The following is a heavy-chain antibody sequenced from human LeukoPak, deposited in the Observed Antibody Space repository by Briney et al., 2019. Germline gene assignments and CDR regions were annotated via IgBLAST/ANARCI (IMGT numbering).Heavy chain of an antibody. CDR2: IVVGSGNT. CDR3: ARDRSSSWFTGEIDY. Sequence: GTSVKVSCKASGFTFTSSAVQWVRQARGQRLEWIGWIVVGSGNTNYAQKFQERVTITRDMSTSTAYMELSSLRSDDTAVYYCARDRSSSWFTGEIDYWGQGTLVTVSS. CDR1: GFTFTSSA. V-gene: IGHV1-58*01. D-gene: IGHD6-13*01. J-gene: IGHJ4*02.